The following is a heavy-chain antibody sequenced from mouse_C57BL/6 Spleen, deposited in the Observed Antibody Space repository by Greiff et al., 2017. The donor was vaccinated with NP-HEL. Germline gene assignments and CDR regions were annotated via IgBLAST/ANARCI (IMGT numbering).Heavy chain of an antibody. J-gene: IGHJ2*01. CDR3: ARDYGSSSYYYFDY. V-gene: IGHV2-9-1*01. Sequence: VKLQESGPGLVAPSQSLSITCTVSGFSLTSFAISWVRQPPGKGLEWLGVIWTGGGTNYNSALKSRLSISKDNSKSQVFLKMNSLQTDDTARYYCARDYGSSSYYYFDYWGQGTTLTVSS. CDR2: IWTGGGT. CDR1: GFSLTSFA. D-gene: IGHD1-1*01.